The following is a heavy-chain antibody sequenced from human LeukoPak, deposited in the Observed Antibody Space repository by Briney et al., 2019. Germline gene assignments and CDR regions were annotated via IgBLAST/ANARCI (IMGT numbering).Heavy chain of an antibody. D-gene: IGHD5-18*01. CDR3: ARQAPLAYNFGYIKGFDF. CDR1: GDAISSISCY. CDR2: IYYSGGT. Sequence: SQTLSLTPTVSGDAISSISCYWAWIRHPPGKGLEWVGTIYYSGGTYYSPSLKSRVTISLDTSNNHFSLKLSSVTAAATAVYYCARQAPLAYNFGYIKGFDFWGQGTLVTVSS. V-gene: IGHV4-39*01. J-gene: IGHJ4*02.